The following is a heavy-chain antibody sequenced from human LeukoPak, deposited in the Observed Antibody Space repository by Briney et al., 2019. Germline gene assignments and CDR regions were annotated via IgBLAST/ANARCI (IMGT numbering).Heavy chain of an antibody. CDR3: AKDLAVAGTGPPEY. CDR1: GFTFSSYG. CDR2: ISYEGNNT. V-gene: IGHV3-30*18. D-gene: IGHD6-19*01. J-gene: IGHJ4*02. Sequence: GGSLRLSCAASGFTFSSYGMHWFRQAPGKGLEWVAVISYEGNNTYYADSVKGRFTISRDNSKKTLYLQVNSLRPEDTAVYYCAKDLAVAGTGPPEYWGQGTLVTVSS.